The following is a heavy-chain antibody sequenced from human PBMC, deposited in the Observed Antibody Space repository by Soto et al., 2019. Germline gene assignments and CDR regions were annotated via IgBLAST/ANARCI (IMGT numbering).Heavy chain of an antibody. Sequence: VQLVESGGGLVQPGGSLRLSCAASGFIFSNYDMHWVRQVTGKGLEWVSSIGVGGDTYYAGSVKGRFTISRENAKNSFYLQMNSLRAEDTAVYYCARYFGDYSGNWFDPWGQGTLVTVSS. CDR1: GFIFSNYD. D-gene: IGHD4-17*01. J-gene: IGHJ5*02. V-gene: IGHV3-13*01. CDR3: ARYFGDYSGNWFDP. CDR2: IGVGGDT.